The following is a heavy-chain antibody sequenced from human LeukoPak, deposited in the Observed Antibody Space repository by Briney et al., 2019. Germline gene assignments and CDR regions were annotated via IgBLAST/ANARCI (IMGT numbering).Heavy chain of an antibody. D-gene: IGHD6-19*01. CDR1: GFTFSNAW. CDR3: TTALYSSVPRDY. J-gene: IGHJ4*02. V-gene: IGHV3-15*01. Sequence: GGSLRLSCAASGFTFSNAWMSWVRQAPGKGLEWVGRIKSKTDGGTTDYAAPVKGRFTISRDDSKNTLYLQMNSLKTEDTAVYYCTTALYSSVPRDYWGQGTLVTVSS. CDR2: IKSKTDGGTT.